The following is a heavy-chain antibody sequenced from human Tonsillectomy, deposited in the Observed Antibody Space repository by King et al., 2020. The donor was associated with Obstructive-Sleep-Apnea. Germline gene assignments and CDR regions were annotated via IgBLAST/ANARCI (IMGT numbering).Heavy chain of an antibody. Sequence: VQLVESGGGLVKPGGSLRLSCAASGFTFSDYYMTWIRQAPGKGLECISYISTSSRTIYYADSVKGRFTISRDDAKNSLYLKMNNLRVEDTAVYYCTKGSGSLLYYYYGMDVWGQGTTVTVSS. CDR2: ISTSSRTI. J-gene: IGHJ6*02. CDR3: TKGSGSLLYYYYGMDV. D-gene: IGHD3-10*01. CDR1: GFTFSDYY. V-gene: IGHV3-11*01.